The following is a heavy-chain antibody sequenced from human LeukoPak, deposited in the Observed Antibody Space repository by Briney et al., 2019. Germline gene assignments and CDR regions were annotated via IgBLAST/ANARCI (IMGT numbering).Heavy chain of an antibody. J-gene: IGHJ4*02. CDR2: INSDWSST. D-gene: IGHD2-21*01. CDR3: AREEHTYYFDY. CDR1: GFTFSSYW. V-gene: IGHV3-74*01. Sequence: GGSLRLSCAASGFTFSSYWMHWGRQAPGKGLVWVSRINSDWSSTSYADSVKGRFTISRDNAKNTLYLQMNSLRAEDTAVYYCAREEHTYYFDYWGQGTLVTVSS.